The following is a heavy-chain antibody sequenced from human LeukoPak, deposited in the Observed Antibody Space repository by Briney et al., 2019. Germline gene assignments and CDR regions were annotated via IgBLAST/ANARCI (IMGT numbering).Heavy chain of an antibody. CDR2: ISAGGGST. V-gene: IGHV3-23*01. J-gene: IGHJ4*02. CDR3: AKDSSGSYYGKSDF. Sequence: GGSLRLSCAASGFTFSNYAMGWVRQAPGKGLEWVSGISAGGGSTYYADSVKGRFTISRDNSKNTLYLQMNSLRGEDTAVYYCAKDSSGSYYGKSDFWGQGTLVTVSS. CDR1: GFTFSNYA. D-gene: IGHD1-26*01.